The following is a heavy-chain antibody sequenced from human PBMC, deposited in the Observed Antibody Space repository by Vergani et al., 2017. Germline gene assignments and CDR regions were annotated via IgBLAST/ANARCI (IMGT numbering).Heavy chain of an antibody. J-gene: IGHJ5*02. CDR2: IYPGDSDT. CDR1: GYSFTSDW. CDR3: ARATMVRAVIDWFDP. Sequence: EVQLVQSGAEVKKPGASLKISCKGSGYSFTSDWIGWVRQLPGKGLEWMGIIYPGDSDTRYSPSFQGQVPISADKSISTAYLQWSSLKAADTAMYYCARATMVRAVIDWFDPWGQGTLVTVSS. D-gene: IGHD3-10*01. V-gene: IGHV5-51*01.